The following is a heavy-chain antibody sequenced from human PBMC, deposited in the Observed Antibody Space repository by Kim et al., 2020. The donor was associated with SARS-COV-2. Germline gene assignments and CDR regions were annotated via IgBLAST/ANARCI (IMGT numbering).Heavy chain of an antibody. J-gene: IGHJ6*02. CDR3: ARGPGGMDV. Sequence: VNTSFAAGFTGRFVLSLKTSDSTAYLQISSLRAEDTAVYYCARGPGGMDVWGQGTTVTVSS. V-gene: IGHV7-4-1*02. CDR2: VNT.